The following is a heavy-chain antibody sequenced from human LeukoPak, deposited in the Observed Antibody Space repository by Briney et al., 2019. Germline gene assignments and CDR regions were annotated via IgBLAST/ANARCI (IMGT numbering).Heavy chain of an antibody. D-gene: IGHD1-26*01. CDR1: GFTFSSYA. Sequence: GGSLRLFCAASGFTFSSYAMHWVRQAPGKGLEWVAVISYDGSNKYYADSVKGRFTISRDNSKNTLYLQMNSLRAEDTAVYYCARVELLGYFDYWGQGTLVTVSS. J-gene: IGHJ4*02. CDR2: ISYDGSNK. V-gene: IGHV3-30-3*01. CDR3: ARVELLGYFDY.